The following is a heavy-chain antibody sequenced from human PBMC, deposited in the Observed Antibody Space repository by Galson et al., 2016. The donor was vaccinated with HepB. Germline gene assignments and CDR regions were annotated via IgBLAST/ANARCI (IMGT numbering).Heavy chain of an antibody. CDR2: ISNSAGST. CDR1: GFSFSNYA. Sequence: SLRLSCAASGFSFSNYAMSWVRQAPGKGLEWVSTISNSAGSTYYGDSVKGRFTISRDNSKNTLYLQMNSLRAEDTAEYYCAKYRGSEVGNYYMDVWGKGTTVTVSS. J-gene: IGHJ6*03. V-gene: IGHV3-23*01. CDR3: AKYRGSEVGNYYMDV. D-gene: IGHD1-26*01.